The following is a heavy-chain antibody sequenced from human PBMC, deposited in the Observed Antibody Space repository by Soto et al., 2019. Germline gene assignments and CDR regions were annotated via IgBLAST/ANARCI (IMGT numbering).Heavy chain of an antibody. CDR3: AREGPPPVRGVIPYYYYGMDV. CDR2: IWYDGSNK. J-gene: IGHJ6*02. Sequence: QVQLVESGGGVVQPGRSLRLSCAASGFTFSSYGMHWVRQAPGKGLEWVAVIWYDGSNKYYADSVKGRFTISRDNSKNTLYLQMNSLRAEDTAVYYCAREGPPPVRGVIPYYYYGMDVWGQGTTVTVSS. V-gene: IGHV3-33*01. CDR1: GFTFSSYG. D-gene: IGHD3-10*01.